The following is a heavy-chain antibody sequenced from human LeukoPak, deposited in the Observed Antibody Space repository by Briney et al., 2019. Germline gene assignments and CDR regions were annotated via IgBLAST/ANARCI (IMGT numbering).Heavy chain of an antibody. Sequence: GGSLRLSCAASGFTFSSYGMPWVRQAPGKGLEWVAVIWYDGSNKYYADSVKGRFTISRDNSKNTLYLQMNSLRAEDTAVYYCARDWTSSIAAHWGQGTLVTVSS. V-gene: IGHV3-33*01. CDR2: IWYDGSNK. D-gene: IGHD6-6*01. J-gene: IGHJ4*02. CDR3: ARDWTSSIAAH. CDR1: GFTFSSYG.